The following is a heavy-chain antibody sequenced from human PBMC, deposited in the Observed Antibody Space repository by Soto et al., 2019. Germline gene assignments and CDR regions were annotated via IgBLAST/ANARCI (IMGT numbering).Heavy chain of an antibody. Sequence: SETLSLTCSVSGGSISRYYWSWIRQPPGKGLEWIGYAYYSGSTNYNPSLKSRVTISVDTSKNQFSLKLSSVTAADTAVYYCARVRRYYDSSGYYYFDYWGQGTLVTVSS. CDR1: GGSISRYY. V-gene: IGHV4-59*01. CDR3: ARVRRYYDSSGYYYFDY. CDR2: AYYSGST. J-gene: IGHJ4*02. D-gene: IGHD3-22*01.